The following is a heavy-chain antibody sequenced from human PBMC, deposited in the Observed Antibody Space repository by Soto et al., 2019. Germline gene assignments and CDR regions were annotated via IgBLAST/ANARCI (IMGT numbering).Heavy chain of an antibody. CDR3: ARSYDSSAYFPNYYYGMDV. D-gene: IGHD3-22*01. J-gene: IGHJ6*02. CDR1: GGSVTGGHY. CDR2: IHHSGST. Sequence: PSETLSLTCAVSGGSVTGGHYWDWIRQPPGKGLEWIGSIHHSGSTYYNPSLKSRVTISVDTSKNQLSLKLRSVTAADTAVYYCARSYDSSAYFPNYYYGMDVWGQGTTVNRLL. V-gene: IGHV4-38-2*01.